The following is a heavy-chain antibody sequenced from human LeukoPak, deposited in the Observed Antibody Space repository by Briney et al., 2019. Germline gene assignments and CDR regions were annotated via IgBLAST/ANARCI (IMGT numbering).Heavy chain of an antibody. CDR1: GASISHY. D-gene: IGHD6-13*01. CDR3: ARVIAGTVNWYFDL. Sequence: PSETLSLTCTVSGASISHYWSWIRQPPGKGLEWIGYIYESGSTNYNPSLKSRVAISVDTSKNQFSLKVTSVTAADTAVYYCARVIAGTVNWYFDLWGRGTPVKVAS. J-gene: IGHJ2*01. V-gene: IGHV4-59*11. CDR2: IYESGST.